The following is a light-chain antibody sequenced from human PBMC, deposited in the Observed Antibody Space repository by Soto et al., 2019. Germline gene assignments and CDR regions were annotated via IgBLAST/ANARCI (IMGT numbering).Light chain of an antibody. J-gene: IGKJ3*01. Sequence: EVVLTQSPASLSVFPGETATLFCRASQRVSGTLAWYQQRPGQAPRLLIYGASTRATGVPARFSGSGSGTEFALTISSLQSEDFAIYYCQQSDRSPPLFTFGPGTNVDIK. CDR1: QRVSGT. CDR3: QQSDRSPPLFT. CDR2: GAS. V-gene: IGKV3-15*01.